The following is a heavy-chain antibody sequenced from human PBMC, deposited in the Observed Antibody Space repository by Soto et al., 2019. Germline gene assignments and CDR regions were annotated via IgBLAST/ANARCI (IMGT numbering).Heavy chain of an antibody. CDR1: GFSLSTSGMC. CDR3: ARINRSDSSGYQIDY. CDR2: IDWDDDK. Sequence: SGPTLVNPTQTLTLTCTFSGFSLSTSGMCVSWIRQPPGKALEWLALIDWDDDKYYSTSLKTRLTISKDTSKNQVVLTMTNMDPVDTATYYCARINRSDSSGYQIDYWGQGTLVTVSS. J-gene: IGHJ4*02. V-gene: IGHV2-70*01. D-gene: IGHD3-22*01.